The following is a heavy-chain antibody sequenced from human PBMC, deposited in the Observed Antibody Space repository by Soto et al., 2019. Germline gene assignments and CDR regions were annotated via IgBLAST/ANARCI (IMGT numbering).Heavy chain of an antibody. CDR1: GGSISSYY. D-gene: IGHD5-18*01. Sequence: PSETLSLTCTVSGGSISSYYWSWIRQPPGKGLEWIGYIYYSGSTNYNPSLKSRVTISVDTSKNQFSLKLSSVTAADTAVYYCARLSLIQLEYYFDYWGQGTLVTVSS. J-gene: IGHJ4*02. CDR2: IYYSGST. CDR3: ARLSLIQLEYYFDY. V-gene: IGHV4-59*08.